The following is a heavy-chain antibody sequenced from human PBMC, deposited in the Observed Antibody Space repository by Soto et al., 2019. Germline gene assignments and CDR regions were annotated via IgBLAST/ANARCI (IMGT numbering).Heavy chain of an antibody. D-gene: IGHD1-26*01. Sequence: KFQGRVAITRDTSASTAYMELSNLTSEDTAIYYCARPIMIVGADFDYWGQGTLVTVSS. J-gene: IGHJ4*02. CDR3: ARPIMIVGADFDY. V-gene: IGHV1-3*01.